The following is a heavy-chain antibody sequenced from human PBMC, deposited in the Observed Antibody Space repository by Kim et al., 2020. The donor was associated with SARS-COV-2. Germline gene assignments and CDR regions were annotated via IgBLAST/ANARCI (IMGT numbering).Heavy chain of an antibody. J-gene: IGHJ1*01. CDR3: AKGGPILRSSSSYFQH. Sequence: SVKGRFTISRDNSKNTLYLQMNSLRAEDTAVYYCAKGGPILRSSSSYFQHWGQGTLVTVSS. D-gene: IGHD6-6*01. V-gene: IGHV3-23*01.